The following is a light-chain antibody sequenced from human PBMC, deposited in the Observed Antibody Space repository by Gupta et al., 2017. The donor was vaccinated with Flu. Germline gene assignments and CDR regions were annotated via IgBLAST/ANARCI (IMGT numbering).Light chain of an antibody. Sequence: NQMTQTPSSLSASVGDRVTISCRASQNIPNYLNWYQQKPGGSPKLLISSASSLQSGVPARFSGSGGGTNLTLTIGSRQPDDFLSYYCQQSDGIPPYTFGQGTKLDVK. CDR3: QQSDGIPPYT. CDR2: SAS. CDR1: QNIPNY. V-gene: IGKV1-39*01. J-gene: IGKJ2*01.